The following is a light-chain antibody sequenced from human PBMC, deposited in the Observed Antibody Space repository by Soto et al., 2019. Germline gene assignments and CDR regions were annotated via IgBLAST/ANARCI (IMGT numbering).Light chain of an antibody. CDR2: DAS. CDR1: QDISNY. CDR3: QQLGT. J-gene: IGKJ3*01. V-gene: IGKV1-33*01. Sequence: DIPMTQSPSSLSASVGDRVTITCQASQDISNYLNWYQQKPGKAPKLLIYDASNLETGVPSRFSGSGSGTDFTFTISSLQPEDIATYYCQQLGTFGPGTKVDIK.